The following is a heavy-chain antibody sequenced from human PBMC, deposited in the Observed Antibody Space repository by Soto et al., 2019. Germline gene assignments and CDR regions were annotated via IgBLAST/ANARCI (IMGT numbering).Heavy chain of an antibody. J-gene: IGHJ4*02. D-gene: IGHD2-21*02. CDR1: GFSLSTSGVG. CDR2: IYWDDDK. CDR3: AHGEVCVGDCCLHRY. Sequence: QITLKESGPTLVKPTQTLTLTCTFSGFSLSTSGVGVGWIRQPPGKALEWLALIYWDDDKRYSPPLKSRLTITKDTSNNQVVLTMTNMDPVDTATYYCAHGEVCVGDCCLHRYWGQGTLVTASS. V-gene: IGHV2-5*02.